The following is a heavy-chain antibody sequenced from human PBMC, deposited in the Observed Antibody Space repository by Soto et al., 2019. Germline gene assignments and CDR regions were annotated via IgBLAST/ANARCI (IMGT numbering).Heavy chain of an antibody. V-gene: IGHV4-34*01. CDR3: ATRRVIRAGRFFGFDY. CDR1: NWSVRGYY. CDR2: INHSGST. Sequence: PSETLSLTCSVYNWSVRGYYWSWIRQSPGKGLEWIGEINHSGSTNYNPSLKSRVTISVDTSKSQFSLNLTSVTTADTALYYCATRRVIRAGRFFGFDYWGQGTLVTVSS. D-gene: IGHD3-3*01. J-gene: IGHJ4*02.